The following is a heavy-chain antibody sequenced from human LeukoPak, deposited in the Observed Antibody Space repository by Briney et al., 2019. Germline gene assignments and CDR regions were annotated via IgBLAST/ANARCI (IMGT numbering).Heavy chain of an antibody. V-gene: IGHV1-2*02. D-gene: IGHD5-12*01. J-gene: IGHJ4*01. Sequence: GASVKVSCTASEYTFTASYIHWVRRAPGQGLEWMGWIHHNTGTTNFAQKFQGRVALTRDASITTAYMDLSSLRSDDTAMYYCARHSGEQWLSHFDYWGHGPLVTVSS. CDR2: IHHNTGTT. CDR1: EYTFTASY. CDR3: ARHSGEQWLSHFDY.